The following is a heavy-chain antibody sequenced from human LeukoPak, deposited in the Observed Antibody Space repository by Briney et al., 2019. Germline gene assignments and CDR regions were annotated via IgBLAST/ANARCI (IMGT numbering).Heavy chain of an antibody. V-gene: IGHV3-30-3*01. J-gene: IGHJ4*02. CDR3: ARAPFANSPTEDY. D-gene: IGHD1-1*01. Sequence: QAGGSLRLSCAASGFTFSSYAMHWVRQAPGKGLEWVAVISYDGSNKYYADSVKGRFTISRDNSKNSLYLQMNSLRAEDTAVYYCARAPFANSPTEDYWGQGTLVTVSS. CDR2: ISYDGSNK. CDR1: GFTFSSYA.